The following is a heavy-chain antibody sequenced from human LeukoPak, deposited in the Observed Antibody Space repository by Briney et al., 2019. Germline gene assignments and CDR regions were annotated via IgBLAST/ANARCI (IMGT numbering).Heavy chain of an antibody. V-gene: IGHV1-8*01. Sequence: GASVKVSCKASGYTFTSYDINWVRQATGQGLEWLGWMSASSGNTGYAQKFQGRVSMTRATSISTAYLELSSLTFEDTAVYYCVRTPPKGDIVYWGQGTLVTVSS. CDR1: GYTFTSYD. CDR3: VRTPPKGDIVY. CDR2: MSASSGNT. D-gene: IGHD2-21*02. J-gene: IGHJ4*02.